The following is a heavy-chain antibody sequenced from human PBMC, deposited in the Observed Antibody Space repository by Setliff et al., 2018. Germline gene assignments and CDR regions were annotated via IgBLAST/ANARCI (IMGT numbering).Heavy chain of an antibody. CDR3: ARDRNRAFDY. J-gene: IGHJ4*02. V-gene: IGHV3-7*01. CDR2: IKEDGSDK. Sequence: PGGSLRLSCAASGFTFGNSWMSWVRLAPGKGLEWVASIKEDGSDKYYVDSVKGRFTISRDNAKNSLYLQMNGLRAEDTAVYYCARDRNRAFDYWGQGTLVTVSS. CDR1: GFTFGNSW.